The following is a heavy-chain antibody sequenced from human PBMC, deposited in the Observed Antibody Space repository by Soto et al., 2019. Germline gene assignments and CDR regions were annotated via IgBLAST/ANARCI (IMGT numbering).Heavy chain of an antibody. CDR3: ANSVYNWNEGFFHY. CDR2: ISYDGVNK. D-gene: IGHD1-1*01. Sequence: QLQLVESGGGVVQPGRSLRLSCAASGFTFSTYGMHWVRQAPGKGLEWVAVISYDGVNKYYADSVKGRFTISRDNSKKTLYLQTNSLRAEDAAVYYCANSVYNWNEGFFHYWGQGTLVTVSS. J-gene: IGHJ4*02. CDR1: GFTFSTYG. V-gene: IGHV3-30*18.